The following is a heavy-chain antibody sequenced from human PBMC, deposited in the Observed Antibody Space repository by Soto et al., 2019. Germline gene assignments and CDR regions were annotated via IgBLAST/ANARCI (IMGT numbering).Heavy chain of an antibody. V-gene: IGHV4-4*02. CDR1: GGSISSSNW. CDR3: ARGRVVVPAAVMFNCLDP. CDR2: IYHSGST. J-gene: IGHJ5*02. D-gene: IGHD2-2*01. Sequence: SETLSLTCAVSGGSISSSNWWSWVRQPPGKGLEWIGEIYHSGSTNYNPSLKSRVTISVDKSKNQFSLKLSSATAADTAVYYCARGRVVVPAAVMFNCLDPWGQGALVTVSS.